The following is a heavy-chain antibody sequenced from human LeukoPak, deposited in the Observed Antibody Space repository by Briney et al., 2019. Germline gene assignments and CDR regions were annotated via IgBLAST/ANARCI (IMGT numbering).Heavy chain of an antibody. D-gene: IGHD3-10*01. J-gene: IGHJ4*02. CDR3: ARDGEYGTGSYYRGSFDY. CDR2: IHPRSGDT. Sequence: ASVKVSCMASGYXFTAFYMHWVRQAPAQGLEWMGWIHPRSGDTRYAQKFQGRVTMARDTSISTVYMDLSSLGSDDAAVYYCARDGEYGTGSYYRGSFDYWGQGTLVTVSS. V-gene: IGHV1-2*02. CDR1: GYXFTAFY.